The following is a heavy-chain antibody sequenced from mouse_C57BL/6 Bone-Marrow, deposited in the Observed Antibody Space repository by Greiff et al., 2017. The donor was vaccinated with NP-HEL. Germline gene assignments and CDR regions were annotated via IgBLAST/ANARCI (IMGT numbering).Heavy chain of an antibody. V-gene: IGHV1-76*01. J-gene: IGHJ4*01. CDR3: ARGIFYYGKNYAMDY. D-gene: IGHD2-1*01. CDR2: IYPGSGNT. CDR1: GYTFTDYY. Sequence: VQRVESGAELVRPGASVKLSCKASGYTFTDYYINWVKQRPGQGLEWIARIYPGSGNTYYNEKFKGKATLTAEKSSSTAYMQLSSLTSEDSAVYFCARGIFYYGKNYAMDYWGQGTSVTVSS.